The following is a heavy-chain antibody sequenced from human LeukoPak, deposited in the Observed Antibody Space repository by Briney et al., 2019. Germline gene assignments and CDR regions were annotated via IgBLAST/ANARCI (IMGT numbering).Heavy chain of an antibody. Sequence: GGSLRLSCAASGFTFSSYSMNWVRQAPGKGLEWVSSISSSSSAIYCADSVKGRFTVSRANARNPLYLQMNSLRVEDTAVYYCVRRAVSGEEAFDFDYWGQGTLVTVSS. J-gene: IGHJ4*02. D-gene: IGHD6-19*01. V-gene: IGHV3-21*01. CDR1: GFTFSSYS. CDR3: VRRAVSGEEAFDFDY. CDR2: ISSSSSAI.